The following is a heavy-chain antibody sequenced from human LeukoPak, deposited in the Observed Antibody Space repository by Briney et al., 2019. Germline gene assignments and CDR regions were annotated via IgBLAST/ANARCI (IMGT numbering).Heavy chain of an antibody. CDR3: ARHGNWDPFDY. CDR2: IYYSGST. CDR1: GDSINSSDYY. D-gene: IGHD7-27*01. V-gene: IGHV4-39*01. Sequence: SETLSLTCTVSGDSINSSDYYWAWIRQPPGEGLEWIGTIYYSGSTYYKSSLKSRLTISVDSSKNQFSLKMISVTAADTGVYYCARHGNWDPFDYWGQGALVTVSS. J-gene: IGHJ4*02.